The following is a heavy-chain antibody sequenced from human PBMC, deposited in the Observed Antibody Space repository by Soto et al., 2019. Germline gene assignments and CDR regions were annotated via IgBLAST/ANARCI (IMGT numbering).Heavy chain of an antibody. J-gene: IGHJ4*02. CDR2: ISGSGDYT. CDR1: GFTFYSYA. CDR3: AKNRGLQYYFDY. V-gene: IGHV3-23*01. Sequence: GGSLRLSCAASGFTFYSYAVNWVRQAPGKGLEWVSTISGSGDYTYYTDSVKGRFTISRDNSKNMMYLQMNSLRAEDTAIYYCAKNRGLQYYFDYWGQGTLVTVS.